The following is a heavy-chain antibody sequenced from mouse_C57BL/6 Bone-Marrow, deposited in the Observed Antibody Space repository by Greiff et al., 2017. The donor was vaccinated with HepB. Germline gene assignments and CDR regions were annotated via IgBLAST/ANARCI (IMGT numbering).Heavy chain of an antibody. CDR3: ARRGVYGNYGYYAMDY. J-gene: IGHJ4*01. Sequence: EVKLQESGPGLAKPSQTLSLTCSVTGYSITSDYWNCIRKFSGNKLEYMGYISYSGSTYYNPSLKSRISITRDTSKNQYYLQLNSVTTEDTATYYCARRGVYGNYGYYAMDYWGQGTSVTVSS. D-gene: IGHD2-1*01. CDR2: ISYSGST. V-gene: IGHV3-8*01. CDR1: GYSITSDY.